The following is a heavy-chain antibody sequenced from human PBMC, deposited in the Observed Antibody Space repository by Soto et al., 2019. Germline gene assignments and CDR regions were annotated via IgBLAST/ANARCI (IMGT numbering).Heavy chain of an antibody. D-gene: IGHD3-22*01. J-gene: IGHJ5*02. Sequence: SETLSLTCTFSCGSIISYYWSWIRQPPGKGLEWIGYIYYSGSTNYNPSLKSRVTISVDTSKNQFSLKLSSVTAADTAVYYCARPLYYDSSGHWFDPWGQGTLVTVSS. CDR2: IYYSGST. CDR3: ARPLYYDSSGHWFDP. CDR1: CGSIISYY. V-gene: IGHV4-59*01.